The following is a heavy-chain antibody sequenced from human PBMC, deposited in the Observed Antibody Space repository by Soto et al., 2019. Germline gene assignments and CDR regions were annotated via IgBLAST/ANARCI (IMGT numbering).Heavy chain of an antibody. Sequence: GGSLRLSCAASGFTFSSYAMSWVRQAPGKGLEWVSAISGSGGSTYYADSVKGRFTISRDNSKNTLYLQMNSLRAEDTAVYYCAKDGNLLLITMVRGVKSAWGQGTLVTVSS. V-gene: IGHV3-23*01. CDR3: AKDGNLLLITMVRGVKSA. CDR2: ISGSGGST. CDR1: GFTFSSYA. D-gene: IGHD3-10*01. J-gene: IGHJ5*02.